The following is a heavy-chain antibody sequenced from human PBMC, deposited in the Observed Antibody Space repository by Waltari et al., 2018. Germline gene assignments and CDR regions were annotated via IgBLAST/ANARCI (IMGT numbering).Heavy chain of an antibody. J-gene: IGHJ5*02. CDR2: MNPNSGST. CDR1: GYPFTSYD. V-gene: IGHV1-8*01. CDR3: ARGGVYGSGSYSWFDP. Sequence: QVQLMQSGAEVKKPGASVKVSCKASGYPFTSYDINWVRQATGQGLEWMGWMNPNSGSTGYAQKFQGRVTMTRNTSIATASMELSSLSFEDTAVYYCARGGVYGSGSYSWFDPWGQGTLVTVSS. D-gene: IGHD3-10*01.